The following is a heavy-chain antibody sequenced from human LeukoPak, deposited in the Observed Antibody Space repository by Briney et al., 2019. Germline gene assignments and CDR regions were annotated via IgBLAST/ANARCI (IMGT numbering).Heavy chain of an antibody. D-gene: IGHD6-19*01. V-gene: IGHV3-30*04. CDR1: GFTFSSYA. CDR2: ISYDGSNK. J-gene: IGHJ4*02. CDR3: AKEGAIAVAGPISD. Sequence: AGGSLRLSCAASGFTFSSYAMHWVRQAPGKGLEWVAVISYDGSNKYYADSVKGRFTISRDNSKNTLYLQMNSLRAEDTAVYYCAKEGAIAVAGPISDWGQGTLVTVSS.